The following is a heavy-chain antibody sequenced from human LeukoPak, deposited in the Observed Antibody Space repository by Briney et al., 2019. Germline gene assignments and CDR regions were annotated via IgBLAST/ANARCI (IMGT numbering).Heavy chain of an antibody. CDR1: GGSISSGDYY. J-gene: IGHJ4*02. CDR2: IYYSGST. V-gene: IGHV4-30-4*08. D-gene: IGHD5-18*01. Sequence: PSETLSLTCTVSGGSISSGDYYWSWIRQPPGKGLEWIGYIYYSGSTYYNPSLKSRVTISVDRSKNQFSLKLSSVTAADTAVYYCARGLYSYGFRGFDYWGQGTLVTVSS. CDR3: ARGLYSYGFRGFDY.